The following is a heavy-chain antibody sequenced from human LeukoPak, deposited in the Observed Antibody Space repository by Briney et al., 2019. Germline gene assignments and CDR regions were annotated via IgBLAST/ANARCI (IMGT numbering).Heavy chain of an antibody. CDR1: GGSISSFY. CDR2: IYYSGST. J-gene: IGHJ6*03. Sequence: SETLSLTCTVSGGSISSFYWSWIRQPPGKGLEWIGFIYYSGSTNYNPSLKSRVTISVDTSKNQFSLKLISVTAADTAVYYCARENYYYYYMGVWGKGTTVTVSS. CDR3: ARENYYYYYMGV. V-gene: IGHV4-59*01.